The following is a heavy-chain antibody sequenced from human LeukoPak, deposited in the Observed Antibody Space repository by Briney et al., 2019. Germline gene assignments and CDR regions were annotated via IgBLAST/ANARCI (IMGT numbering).Heavy chain of an antibody. CDR1: GGTFSSYA. CDR2: IIPIFGTA. CDR3: ASGCSSTSCYAPYYYYGMDV. Sequence: GSSVKVSCKASGGTFSSYAISWVRQAPGQGLEWMGGIIPIFGTANYAQKFQGRVTITADESTSTAYMELSSLRSEDMAVYYCASGCSSTSCYAPYYYYGMDVWGKGTTVTVSS. V-gene: IGHV1-69*01. J-gene: IGHJ6*04. D-gene: IGHD2-2*01.